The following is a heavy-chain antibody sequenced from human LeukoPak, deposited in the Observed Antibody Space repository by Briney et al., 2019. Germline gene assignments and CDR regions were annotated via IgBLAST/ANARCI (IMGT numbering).Heavy chain of an antibody. CDR2: ISGSGGST. D-gene: IGHD3-10*01. V-gene: IGHV3-23*01. J-gene: IGHJ4*02. Sequence: PGGSLRLSCAASGFTFSSYAMSWVRQAPGKGLEWVSAISGSGGSTYYADSVKGRFTISRDNSKNTLYLQMNSLRAEDTAVYYCAKDHPPLRFGESKPLFDYWGQGTLVTVSS. CDR3: AKDHPPLRFGESKPLFDY. CDR1: GFTFSSYA.